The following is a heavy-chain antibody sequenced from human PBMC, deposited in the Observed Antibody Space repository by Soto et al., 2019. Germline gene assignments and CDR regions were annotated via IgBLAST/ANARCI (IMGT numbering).Heavy chain of an antibody. CDR1: GSTFSTYA. V-gene: IGHV3-30*03. CDR3: ASDRGRITMIFD. J-gene: IGHJ4*02. CDR2: ISYDGSFK. Sequence: QLQLVESGGGVVQPGRSLRLSCVASGSTFSTYALYWVRQAPGKGLEWVAVISYDGSFKSEADSVKGRFSTSRDNSKNTLYLEMNGLRPEDTAIYYCASDRGRITMIFDWGQGTLVTVSS. D-gene: IGHD3-22*01.